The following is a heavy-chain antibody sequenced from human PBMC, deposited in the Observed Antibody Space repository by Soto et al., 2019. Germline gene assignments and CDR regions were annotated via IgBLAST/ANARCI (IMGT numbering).Heavy chain of an antibody. V-gene: IGHV3-23*01. CDR3: AKAGPYYDSSFFLFDY. CDR1: GFTFSSYA. CDR2: ISGSGGST. D-gene: IGHD3-22*01. Sequence: GGSLRLSCAASGFTFSSYAMSWVRQAPGKGLEWVSAISGSGGSTYYADSVKGRFTISRDNSKNTLYLQMNSLRAEDTAVYYCAKAGPYYDSSFFLFDYWGQGTLVTVSS. J-gene: IGHJ4*02.